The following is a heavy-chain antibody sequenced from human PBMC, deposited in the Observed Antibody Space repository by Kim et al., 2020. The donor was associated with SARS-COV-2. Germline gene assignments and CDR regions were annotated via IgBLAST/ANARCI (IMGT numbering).Heavy chain of an antibody. CDR1: GFTFSSYS. CDR3: ARDQFYYDILTGYYKGYYYYGMDV. CDR2: ISSSSSYI. J-gene: IGHJ6*02. D-gene: IGHD3-9*01. Sequence: GGSLRLSCAASGFTFSSYSMNWVRQAPGKGLEWVSSISSSSSYIYYADSVKGRFTISRDNAKNSLYLQMNSLRAEDTAVYYCARDQFYYDILTGYYKGYYYYGMDVWGQGTTVTVSS. V-gene: IGHV3-21*04.